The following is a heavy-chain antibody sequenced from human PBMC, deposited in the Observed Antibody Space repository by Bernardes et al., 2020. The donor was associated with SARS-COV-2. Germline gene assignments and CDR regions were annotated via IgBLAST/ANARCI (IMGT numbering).Heavy chain of an antibody. D-gene: IGHD7-27*01. Sequence: TLSLTCTVSGGSISSSSYYWGWIRLPPGKGLEWIGSIYYSGTTYYNPSLKSRVTISVDTSKNQFSLKLNSVTAADTAVYYCARWDLTGTLGFDYWGQGTLVTVSS. J-gene: IGHJ4*02. CDR3: ARWDLTGTLGFDY. CDR2: IYYSGTT. CDR1: GGSISSSSYY. V-gene: IGHV4-39*01.